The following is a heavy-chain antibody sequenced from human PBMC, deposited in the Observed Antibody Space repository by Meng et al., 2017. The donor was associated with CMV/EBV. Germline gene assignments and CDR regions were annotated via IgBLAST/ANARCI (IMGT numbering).Heavy chain of an antibody. J-gene: IGHJ4*02. CDR3: ARGPEDYYDSSGYYAPDY. V-gene: IGHV3-23*03. CDR2: IYSGGSST. CDR1: GFTFSSYA. Sequence: GGSLRLSCAASGFTFSSYAMSWVRQAPGKGLEWVSVIYSGGSSTYYADSVKGRFTISRDNSKNTLYLQMNSLRAEDTAVYYCARGPEDYYDSSGYYAPDYWGQGTLVTVSS. D-gene: IGHD3-22*01.